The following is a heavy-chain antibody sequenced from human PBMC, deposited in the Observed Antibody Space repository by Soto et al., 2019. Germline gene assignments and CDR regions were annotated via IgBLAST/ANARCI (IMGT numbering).Heavy chain of an antibody. CDR1: GFTFSSYW. D-gene: IGHD3-3*01. CDR3: ARETYYDFWRGPYYGMDV. V-gene: IGHV3-7*01. Sequence: PGGSLRLSCAASGFTFSSYWMSWVRQAPGKGLEWVANIKQDGSEKYYVDSVKGRFTISRDNSKNTLYLQMNSLRAEDTAVYYCARETYYDFWRGPYYGMDVWGQGTTVTVSS. CDR2: IKQDGSEK. J-gene: IGHJ6*02.